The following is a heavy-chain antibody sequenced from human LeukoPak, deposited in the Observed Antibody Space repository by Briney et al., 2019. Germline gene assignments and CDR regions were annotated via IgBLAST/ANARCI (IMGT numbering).Heavy chain of an antibody. V-gene: IGHV3-9*01. CDR1: GFTFDDYA. CDR3: AKDYVGATQGALDY. CDR2: ISWNSGSI. Sequence: GRSLRLSCAASGFTFDDYAMHWVRQAPGKGLEWVSGISWNSGSIGYADSVKGRFTISRDNAKNSLYLQMNSLRAEDTALYYCAKDYVGATQGALDYWGQGTLVTVSS. D-gene: IGHD1-26*01. J-gene: IGHJ4*02.